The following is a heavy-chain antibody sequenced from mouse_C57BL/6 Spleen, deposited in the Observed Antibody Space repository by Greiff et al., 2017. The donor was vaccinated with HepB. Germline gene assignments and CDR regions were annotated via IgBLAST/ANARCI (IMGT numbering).Heavy chain of an antibody. J-gene: IGHJ3*01. D-gene: IGHD2-4*01. CDR2: IDPSDSET. Sequence: QVQLQQPGAELVRPGSSVKLSCKASGYTFTSYWMHWVKQRPIQGLEWIGNIDPSDSETHYNQKFKDKATLTVDKSSSTAYMQLSSLTYEDSAVYDCARSVEYDEVAYWGQGTLVTVSA. CDR3: ARSVEYDEVAY. CDR1: GYTFTSYW. V-gene: IGHV1-52*01.